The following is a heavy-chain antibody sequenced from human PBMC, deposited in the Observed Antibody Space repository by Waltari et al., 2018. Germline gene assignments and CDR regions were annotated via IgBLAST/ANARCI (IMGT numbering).Heavy chain of an antibody. CDR2: IRSKAYGGTT. V-gene: IGHV3-49*04. Sequence: EVQLVESGGGLVQPGRSLRLSCTASGFTFGDYAMSWVRQAPGKGLEWVGFIRSKAYGGTTEYAASVKGRFTISRDDSKSIAYLQMNSLKTEDTAVYYCTREPKHYYYDSSGYYQTDYWGQGTLATVSS. D-gene: IGHD3-22*01. CDR1: GFTFGDYA. J-gene: IGHJ4*02. CDR3: TREPKHYYYDSSGYYQTDY.